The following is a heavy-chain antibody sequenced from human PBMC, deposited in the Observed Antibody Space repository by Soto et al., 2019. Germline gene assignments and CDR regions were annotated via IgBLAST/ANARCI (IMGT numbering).Heavy chain of an antibody. CDR3: VKDRVPGASGHSSGMDV. D-gene: IGHD6-19*01. Sequence: GWSIELGCRSCRITLKNSVVDGSRQAPGKGLEWMAVISHDGSEQYYADSMKGRLNNSRDNSNNTVNLQMNSLRGEDTAIYYCVKDRVPGASGHSSGMDVWGQGTTVTVSS. J-gene: IGHJ6*02. V-gene: IGHV3-30*18. CDR2: ISHDGSEQ. CDR1: RITLKNSV.